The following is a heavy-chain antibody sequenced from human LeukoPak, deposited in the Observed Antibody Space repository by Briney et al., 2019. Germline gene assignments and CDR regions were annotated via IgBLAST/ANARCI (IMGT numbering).Heavy chain of an antibody. D-gene: IGHD4-17*01. CDR3: ARGRYGDYERYFDY. CDR2: INHSGST. J-gene: IGHJ4*02. CDR1: GGSISSSSYY. Sequence: PSETLSLTCTVSGGSISSSSYYWSWIRQPPGKGLEWIGEINHSGSTNYNPSLKSRVTISVDTSKNQFSLKLSSVTAADTAVYSCARGRYGDYERYFDYWGQGTLVTVSS. V-gene: IGHV4-39*07.